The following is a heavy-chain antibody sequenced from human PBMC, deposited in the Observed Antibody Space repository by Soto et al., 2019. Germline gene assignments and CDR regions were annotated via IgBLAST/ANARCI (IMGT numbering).Heavy chain of an antibody. J-gene: IGHJ6*03. V-gene: IGHV4-59*01. CDR1: GGSISSYY. Sequence: SETLSLTCTVSGGSISSYYWSWIRQPPGKGLEWIGYIYYSGSTNYNPSLKSRVTISVDTSKNQFSLKLSSVTAADTAVYYCARGIRDFWSGYYLYYYMDVWGKGTTVTVSS. CDR2: IYYSGST. CDR3: ARGIRDFWSGYYLYYYMDV. D-gene: IGHD3-3*01.